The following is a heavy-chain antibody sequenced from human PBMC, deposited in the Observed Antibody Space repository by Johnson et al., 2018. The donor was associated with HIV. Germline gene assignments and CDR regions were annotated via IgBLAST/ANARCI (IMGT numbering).Heavy chain of an antibody. J-gene: IGHJ3*02. CDR2: IRYDGSNK. CDR1: GFTFSSYG. V-gene: IGHV3-33*08. CDR3: ARDHAFDI. Sequence: QVQVVESGGGVVQPGRSLRLSCAASGFTFSSYGMHWVRQAPGKGLKWVAFIRYDGSNKYYADSVKGRFTISRDNSKNTLYLQMNSLRAGDTAVYYCARDHAFDIWGQGTMVTVSS.